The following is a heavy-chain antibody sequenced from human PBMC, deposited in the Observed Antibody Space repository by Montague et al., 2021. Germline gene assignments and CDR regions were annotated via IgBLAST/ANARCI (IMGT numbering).Heavy chain of an antibody. CDR1: AGSSSGSFSGYS. Sequence: SETLSLTCAVYAGSSSGSFSGYSWPWTRKPPGKALECIVEIIHSGNTNYSPSLTSPVTTSIDPSKNQFSLRLRSVTAADTAVYYCARGPIGSGGDGYGRLREKWYFDLWGRGTLVAVSS. D-gene: IGHD2-21*02. CDR3: ARGPIGSGGDGYGRLREKWYFDL. CDR2: IIHSGNT. V-gene: IGHV4-34*01. J-gene: IGHJ2*01.